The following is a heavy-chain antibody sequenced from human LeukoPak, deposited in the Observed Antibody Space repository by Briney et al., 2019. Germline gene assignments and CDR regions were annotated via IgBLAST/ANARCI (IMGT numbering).Heavy chain of an antibody. D-gene: IGHD3-3*01. Sequence: GGSLRLSCAASGFTFSSYWMSWVRQAPGKGLEWVANIKQDGSEKYYVDSVKGRFTISRDNAKNSLYLQMNSLRAEDTAVYYCARDQANDFWSGYWADYWGQGTLVTVSS. V-gene: IGHV3-7*03. CDR1: GFTFSSYW. CDR3: ARDQANDFWSGYWADY. CDR2: IKQDGSEK. J-gene: IGHJ4*02.